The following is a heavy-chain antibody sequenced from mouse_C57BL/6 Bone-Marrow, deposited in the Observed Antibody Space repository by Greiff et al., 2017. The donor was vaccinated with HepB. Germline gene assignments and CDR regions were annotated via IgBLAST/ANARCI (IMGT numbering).Heavy chain of an antibody. Sequence: VHLVESGPGLVAPSQRLSITCTVSGFSLTSYGVHWVRQPPGKGLEWLVVIWSDGSTTYNSALKSRLSISKDNSKSQVFLKMNSLQTDDTAMYYCARHRDYYFYAMDYWGQGTSVTVSS. CDR2: IWSDGST. CDR1: GFSLTSYG. J-gene: IGHJ4*01. CDR3: ARHRDYYFYAMDY. V-gene: IGHV2-6-1*01. D-gene: IGHD2-1*01.